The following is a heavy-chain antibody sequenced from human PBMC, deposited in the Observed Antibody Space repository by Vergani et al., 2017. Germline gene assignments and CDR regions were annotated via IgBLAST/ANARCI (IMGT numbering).Heavy chain of an antibody. CDR3: ARVKVGATSFDY. D-gene: IGHD1-26*01. CDR2: ISSSSSYI. J-gene: IGHJ4*02. Sequence: EVQLVESGGGLVQPGRSLRLSCAASGFTFDDYAMHWVRQAPGKGLEWVSSISSSSSYIYYADSVKGRFTISRDNAKNSLYLQMNSLRAEDTAVYYCARVKVGATSFDYWGQGTLVTVSS. CDR1: GFTFDDYA. V-gene: IGHV3-21*01.